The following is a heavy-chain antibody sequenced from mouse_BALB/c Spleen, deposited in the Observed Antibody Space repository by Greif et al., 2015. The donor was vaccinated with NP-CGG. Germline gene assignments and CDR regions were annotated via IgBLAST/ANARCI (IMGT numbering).Heavy chain of an antibody. D-gene: IGHD4-1*01. CDR2: IYPGDGDT. V-gene: IGHV1-80*01. CDR1: GYAFSSYW. Sequence: QVQLKDSGAELVRPGSSVKISCKASGYAFSSYWMNWVKQRPGQGLEWIGQIYPGDGDTNYNGKFKGKATLTADKSSSTAYMQLSSLTSEDSAVYFCARWGWDGAYWGQGTLVTVSA. J-gene: IGHJ3*01. CDR3: ARWGWDGAY.